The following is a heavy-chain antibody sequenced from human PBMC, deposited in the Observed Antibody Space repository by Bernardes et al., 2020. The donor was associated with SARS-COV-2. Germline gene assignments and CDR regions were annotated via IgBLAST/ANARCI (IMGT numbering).Heavy chain of an antibody. J-gene: IGHJ6*02. CDR3: ARVGAGDSYYFYGMDV. CDR2: ISGSGGTT. CDR1: GFTFYTSV. V-gene: IGHV3-23*01. D-gene: IGHD4-17*01. Sequence: GGSLRLSCAASGFTFYTSVMMWVRQAPGKGLEWVSTISGSGGTTNYADSVKGRFTISRDTSRKTLFLQVNSLRAEDTAIYYCARVGAGDSYYFYGMDVWGQGTTVTVSS.